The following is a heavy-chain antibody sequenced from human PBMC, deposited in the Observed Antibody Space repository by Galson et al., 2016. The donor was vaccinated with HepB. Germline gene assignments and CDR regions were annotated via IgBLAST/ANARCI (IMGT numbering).Heavy chain of an antibody. Sequence: ETLSLTCTVSGGSISSGGFYWTWIRQNPGKGLEWIGNIYYSGSTHYNPSLKSRVTISVDTSKNQFSLKLNSVTAADTAVYYCARGDYDTRGYTMTFDYWGQGTLVTVFS. V-gene: IGHV4-61*08. CDR2: IYYSGST. J-gene: IGHJ4*02. D-gene: IGHD3-22*01. CDR3: ARGDYDTRGYTMTFDY. CDR1: GGSISSGGFY.